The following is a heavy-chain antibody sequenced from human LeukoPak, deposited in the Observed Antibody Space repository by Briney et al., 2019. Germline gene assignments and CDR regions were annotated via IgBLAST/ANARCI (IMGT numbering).Heavy chain of an antibody. D-gene: IGHD5-18*01. V-gene: IGHV4-59*01. CDR3: ARDGYSYGWNNWFDP. CDR1: GGSISSYY. CDR2: IYYSGST. Sequence: SETLSLTCTVSGGSISSYYWSWVRQPPGKGLEWIGYIYYSGSTNYNPSLKGGVTISVDTSKNQFSLKLSSVTAADTAVYYCARDGYSYGWNNWFDPWGQGTLVTVSS. J-gene: IGHJ5*02.